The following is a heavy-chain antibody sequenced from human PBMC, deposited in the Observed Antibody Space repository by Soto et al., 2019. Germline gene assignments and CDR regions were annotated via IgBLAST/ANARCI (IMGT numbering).Heavy chain of an antibody. CDR3: ARGSSGYISSWYYFDY. CDR2: ISGIGGST. D-gene: IGHD6-13*01. CDR1: GFTFTDYA. J-gene: IGHJ4*02. Sequence: EVQLLESGGGLVQPGGSLRLSCAASGFTFTDYALSWVRQAPGKGLEWVATISGIGGSTYLADSVKGRLSISRDNSKNTVSLLTNSLRAEDTAVYFCARGSSGYISSWYYFDYWGRGTLVTVSS. V-gene: IGHV3-23*01.